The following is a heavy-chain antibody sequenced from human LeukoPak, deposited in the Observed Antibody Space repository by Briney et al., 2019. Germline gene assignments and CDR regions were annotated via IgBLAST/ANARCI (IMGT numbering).Heavy chain of an antibody. CDR3: ARDFEQDNALDL. CDR1: GFPFSTFW. J-gene: IGHJ3*01. V-gene: IGHV3-74*01. D-gene: IGHD1/OR15-1a*01. CDR2: LSSDGSSA. Sequence: GGSLRLSCAASGFPFSTFWMHWVRQAPGKGPVLVSRLSSDGSSARYADTVEGRFTISRDNAKNTLYLQMNSLRAEDSGVYYCARDFEQDNALDLWGQGTMVIVS.